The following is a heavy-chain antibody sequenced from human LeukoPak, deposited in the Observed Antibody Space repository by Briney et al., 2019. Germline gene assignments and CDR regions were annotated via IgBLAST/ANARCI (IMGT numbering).Heavy chain of an antibody. CDR1: GFTFNSCA. CDR3: AKGSSSSRPYYFDY. V-gene: IGHV3-23*01. J-gene: IGHJ4*02. Sequence: GGSLRLSCAASGFTFNSCAMSGVRQAPGKGLGWVSAITDSGGSTYYADSVKGRFTISRDNSKNTLYLQMNNLRAEDTAVYYCAKGSSSSRPYYFDYWGQGTVVTVSS. CDR2: ITDSGGST. D-gene: IGHD2-2*01.